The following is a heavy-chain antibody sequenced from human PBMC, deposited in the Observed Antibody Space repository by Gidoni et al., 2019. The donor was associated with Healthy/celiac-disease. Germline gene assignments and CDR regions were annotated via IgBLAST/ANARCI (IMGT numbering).Heavy chain of an antibody. Sequence: EVQLVESGGGLVQPGGSLRLSCAASGFPFSSYWMHWVRQAPGKGLVWVARINSDGSSTSYADSVKGRFTISRDNAKNTLYPQMNSLRAEDTAVYYCARDYTEYDFWSGYYGAHRIPFDYWGQGTLVTVSS. CDR2: INSDGSST. CDR1: GFPFSSYW. D-gene: IGHD3-3*01. CDR3: ARDYTEYDFWSGYYGAHRIPFDY. V-gene: IGHV3-74*01. J-gene: IGHJ4*02.